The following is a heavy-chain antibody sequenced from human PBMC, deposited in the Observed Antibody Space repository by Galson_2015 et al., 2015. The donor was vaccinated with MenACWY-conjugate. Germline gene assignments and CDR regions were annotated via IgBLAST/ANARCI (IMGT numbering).Heavy chain of an antibody. CDR2: INSDGSST. D-gene: IGHD1-26*01. CDR3: ARTGGSPPRGFDY. CDR1: GFTFTTYW. Sequence: CAASGFTFTTYWMHWVRQVPGKGLVWVSRINSDGSSTNYADSVKGRFTISRDNAKNTLYLQMNSLRAEDTAVYYCARTGGSPPRGFDYWGQGTLVTVSS. J-gene: IGHJ4*02. V-gene: IGHV3-74*01.